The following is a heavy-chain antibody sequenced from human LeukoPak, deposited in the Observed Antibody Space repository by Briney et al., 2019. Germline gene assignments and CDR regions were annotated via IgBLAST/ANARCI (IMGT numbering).Heavy chain of an antibody. D-gene: IGHD6-13*01. V-gene: IGHV4-4*07. CDR2: IYSNGSP. Sequence: SETLSLTCTVSGGSMGGYYWSWIRQPAGKRLEWIGRIYSNGSPTYNPSLQSRITMTIDTSRNQFSLRMTSMTAADAAVYSCARDRGSSWEFWGRGTLVTVSS. CDR1: GGSMGGYY. CDR3: ARDRGSSWEF. J-gene: IGHJ4*02.